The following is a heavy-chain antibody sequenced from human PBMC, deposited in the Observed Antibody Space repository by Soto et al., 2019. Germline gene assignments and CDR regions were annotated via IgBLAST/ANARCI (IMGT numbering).Heavy chain of an antibody. D-gene: IGHD4-17*01. V-gene: IGHV4-34*01. J-gene: IGHJ4*02. CDR1: GGSISGSY. Sequence: SETLSLTCTVYGGSISGSYWSWIRQSPGKGLEWIGEINHSGSTNYNPSLKSRVTMSVDTSKKQFSLKLTSVTAADTAVYYCARGSVTTGDYWGQGTLVTVS. CDR3: ARGSVTTGDY. CDR2: INHSGST.